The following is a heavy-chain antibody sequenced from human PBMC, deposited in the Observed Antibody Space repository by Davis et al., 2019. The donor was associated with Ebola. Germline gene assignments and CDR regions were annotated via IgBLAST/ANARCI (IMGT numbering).Heavy chain of an antibody. V-gene: IGHV4-30-4*01. D-gene: IGHD3-9*01. Sequence: PSETLSLTCTVSGGSISSSDYYWSWIRQPPGKGLEWIGYIYYSGRTHYNPSLKSRITISVDTSKNHFSLKLSSVTAADTAVYYCARSVRYFDWLLDTWGQGTLVTVSS. CDR3: ARSVRYFDWLLDT. CDR1: GGSISSSDYY. CDR2: IYYSGRT. J-gene: IGHJ4*02.